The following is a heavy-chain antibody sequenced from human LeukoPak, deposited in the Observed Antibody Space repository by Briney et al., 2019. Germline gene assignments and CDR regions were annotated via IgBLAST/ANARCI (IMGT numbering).Heavy chain of an antibody. D-gene: IGHD7-27*01. CDR3: SMSLNWVDAFDI. J-gene: IGHJ3*02. CDR2: IYYSGST. CDR1: GGSISSYY. V-gene: IGHV4-59*01. Sequence: ASETLSLTCTVAGGSISSYYWSWIRQPPGKGLEWIGYIYYSGSTNYNPSLKSRVTISVDTSKNQFSLKLSSVTAADTAVYYCSMSLNWVDAFDIWGQGTMVTVSS.